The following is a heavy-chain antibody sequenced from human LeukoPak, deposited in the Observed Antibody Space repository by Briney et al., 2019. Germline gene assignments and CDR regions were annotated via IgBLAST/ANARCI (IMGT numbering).Heavy chain of an antibody. D-gene: IGHD3-3*01. CDR3: ARDKTTTIFGVGNYYGMDV. Sequence: GGSLRLSCAASGFTFSDYYMSWIRQAPGKGLEWVSYISSSSSYTNYADSVKGRFTISRDNAKNSLYLQMNSLRAEDTAVYYCARDKTTTIFGVGNYYGMDVWGQGTTVTVSS. CDR2: ISSSSSYT. CDR1: GFTFSDYY. J-gene: IGHJ6*02. V-gene: IGHV3-11*05.